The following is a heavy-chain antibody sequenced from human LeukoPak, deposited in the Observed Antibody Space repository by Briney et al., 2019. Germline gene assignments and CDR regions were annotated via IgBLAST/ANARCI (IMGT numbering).Heavy chain of an antibody. CDR3: AKEYSGYSFDY. V-gene: IGHV3-23*01. CDR1: GFTFSSYA. Sequence: GGSLRLSCAASGFTFSSYAMSWVRQAPGKGLEWVSRISGSGGSTYYGDSVKGRFTISRDNSKNTMYMQMNSLRAEDTAIYYCAKEYSGYSFDYWGQGTLVTASS. CDR2: ISGSGGST. J-gene: IGHJ4*02. D-gene: IGHD5-12*01.